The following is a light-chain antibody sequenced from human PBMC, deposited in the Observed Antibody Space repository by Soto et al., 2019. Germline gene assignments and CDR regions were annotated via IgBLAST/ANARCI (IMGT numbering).Light chain of an antibody. CDR2: EAS. CDR3: QQLNTLPFT. Sequence: DIQLYHSPSLLSASVGDRVTITCRASHDISTYLAWYQQKPGKAPKLMIYEASTLQSGVPSRFSGSGSGTEFTLTVSGLLPEDFATYHCQQLNTLPFTFGQGTRPE. V-gene: IGKV1-9*01. CDR1: HDISTY. J-gene: IGKJ5*01.